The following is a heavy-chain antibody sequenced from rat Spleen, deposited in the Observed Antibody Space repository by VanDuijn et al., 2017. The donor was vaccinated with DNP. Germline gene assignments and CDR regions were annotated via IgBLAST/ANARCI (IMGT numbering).Heavy chain of an antibody. CDR2: ISYDGSDT. V-gene: IGHV5-7*01. CDR3: ASRPPPTRGPFDY. J-gene: IGHJ2*01. CDR1: GFTFSNYG. Sequence: EVQLVESGGGLVQPGRSLKLSCAASGFTFSNYGMHWIRQAPKKSLEWVATISYDGSDTYYRDSVKGRFTMSRDNAKSTLYLQMDSLRSEDTATYYCASRPPPTRGPFDYWGQGVMVTVSS. D-gene: IGHD1-4*01.